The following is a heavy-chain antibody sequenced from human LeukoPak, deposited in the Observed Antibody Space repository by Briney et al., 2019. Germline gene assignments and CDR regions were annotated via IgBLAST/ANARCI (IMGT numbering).Heavy chain of an antibody. Sequence: GGSLGLSCAASGFTFSSYSMNWVRQAPGKGLEWVSSISSSSSYIYYADSVKGRFTISRDNAKNSLYLQMNSLRAEDTAVYYCARGPGYCSGGSCYGLGAFDIWGQGTMVTVSS. D-gene: IGHD2-15*01. V-gene: IGHV3-21*01. CDR2: ISSSSSYI. CDR3: ARGPGYCSGGSCYGLGAFDI. CDR1: GFTFSSYS. J-gene: IGHJ3*02.